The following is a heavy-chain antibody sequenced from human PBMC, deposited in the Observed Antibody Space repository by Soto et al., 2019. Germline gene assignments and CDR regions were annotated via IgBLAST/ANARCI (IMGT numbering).Heavy chain of an antibody. CDR3: ARGATWFVTTGIWVTVIDS. CDR2: ISYSAIP. Sequence: SETLSLTCAVSGGSLTPYYWSWIRQPPGKGLEWIGDISYSAIPNYSSSLNSRVTISIDASNNQFSLRLTSVTAADTALYYCARGATWFVTTGIWVTVIDSWGQGIPVTVSS. J-gene: IGHJ4*02. V-gene: IGHV4-59*01. D-gene: IGHD1-1*01. CDR1: GGSLTPYY.